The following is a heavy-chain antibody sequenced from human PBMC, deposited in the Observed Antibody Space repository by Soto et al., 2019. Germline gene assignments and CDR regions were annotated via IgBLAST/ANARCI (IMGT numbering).Heavy chain of an antibody. CDR1: GGSFSGYY. V-gene: IGHV4-34*01. CDR3: ARLWFGELEGPNWFDP. D-gene: IGHD3-10*01. CDR2: INHSGST. Sequence: SETLSLTCAVYGGSFSGYYWSWIRQPPGKGLEWIGEINHSGSTNYNPSLKSRVTISVDTSKNQFSLKLSSVTAADTAVYYCARLWFGELEGPNWFDPWGQGTLVTVSS. J-gene: IGHJ5*02.